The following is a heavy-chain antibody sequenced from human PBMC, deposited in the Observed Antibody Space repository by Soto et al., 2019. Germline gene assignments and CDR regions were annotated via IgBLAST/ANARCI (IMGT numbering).Heavy chain of an antibody. J-gene: IGHJ4*02. CDR3: ARSRVGSIAVAGTLET. Sequence: QVQLVQSGAEVKKPGSSVKVSCKASGGTFSSYAISWVRQAPGQGLEWMGGIIPISGTANYAQKFQGRVTITADESRSTGYMELSSLRSEDTAVYYCARSRVGSIAVAGTLETWGQGTLVTVSS. D-gene: IGHD6-19*01. CDR1: GGTFSSYA. V-gene: IGHV1-69*12. CDR2: IIPISGTA.